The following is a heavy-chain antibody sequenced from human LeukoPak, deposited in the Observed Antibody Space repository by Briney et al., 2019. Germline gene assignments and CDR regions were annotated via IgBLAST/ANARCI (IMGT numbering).Heavy chain of an antibody. Sequence: PSQTLSLTCTVSGGSISSGGYYWSWIRQHPGKGLEWIGNIYYSGNTYYNPSLRGRVTMFVDTSRNQFSLKLNSVTDADTVVYYCARHLPGRTWFDPWGQGTLVTVSS. V-gene: IGHV4-30-2*03. CDR1: GGSISSGGYY. D-gene: IGHD1-1*01. CDR2: IYYSGNT. J-gene: IGHJ5*02. CDR3: ARHLPGRTWFDP.